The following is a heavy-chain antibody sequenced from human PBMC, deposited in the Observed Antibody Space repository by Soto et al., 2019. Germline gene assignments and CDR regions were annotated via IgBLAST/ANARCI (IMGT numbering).Heavy chain of an antibody. CDR3: ARVMFISLRSTDAFDI. CDR2: VYYSGST. J-gene: IGHJ3*02. D-gene: IGHD3-22*01. CDR1: GDSITSYY. Sequence: SETLSLTCSVSGDSITSYYWSWIRQPPGKGLEWIGHVYYSGSTNYNSSLKSRVTISLDTSKSQFSLRLSSVTAADTAVYHCARVMFISLRSTDAFDIWGQGTMVTVS. V-gene: IGHV4-59*01.